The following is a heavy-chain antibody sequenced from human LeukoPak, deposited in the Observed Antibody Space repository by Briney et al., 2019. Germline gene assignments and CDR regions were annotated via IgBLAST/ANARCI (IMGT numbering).Heavy chain of an antibody. Sequence: GGSRRLSCAASGFTFSSYSMNWVRQAPGKGLEWVSSISSSSSYIYYADSVKGRFTISRDNAKNSLYLQMNSLRAEDTAVYYCARDVSSSWSPFFDYWGQGTLVTVSS. CDR1: GFTFSSYS. V-gene: IGHV3-21*01. CDR2: ISSSSSYI. J-gene: IGHJ4*02. D-gene: IGHD6-13*01. CDR3: ARDVSSSWSPFFDY.